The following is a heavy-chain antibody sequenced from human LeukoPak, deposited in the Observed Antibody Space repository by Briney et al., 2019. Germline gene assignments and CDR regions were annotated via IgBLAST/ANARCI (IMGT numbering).Heavy chain of an antibody. CDR2: IYPGDSDT. CDR1: AYTFTNYY. D-gene: IGHD4-23*01. V-gene: IGHV5-51*01. CDR3: ARHGSGGTSYYLDY. J-gene: IGHJ4*02. Sequence: HGESLKISCKGSAYTFTNYYIGWVRQVPGKGLEWMGIIYPGDSDTRYSPSFQGQVTISADKSISTAYLQWSSLKASDTAIYYCARHGSGGTSYYLDYWGQGTLVTASS.